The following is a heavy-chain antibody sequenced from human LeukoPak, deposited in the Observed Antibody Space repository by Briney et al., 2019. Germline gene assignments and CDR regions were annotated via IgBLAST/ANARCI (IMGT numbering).Heavy chain of an antibody. CDR3: ARGRVTMIVGRGVAFDI. CDR1: GYTFTSYD. D-gene: IGHD3-22*01. V-gene: IGHV1-8*01. CDR2: MNPNSGNT. J-gene: IGHJ3*02. Sequence: GASVKVSCKASGYTFTSYDINWVRQATGQGLEWMGWMNPNSGNTGYAQKFQGRVTMTRNTSISTAYMELSSLRSEDTAVYYCARGRVTMIVGRGVAFDIWGQGTMVTVSS.